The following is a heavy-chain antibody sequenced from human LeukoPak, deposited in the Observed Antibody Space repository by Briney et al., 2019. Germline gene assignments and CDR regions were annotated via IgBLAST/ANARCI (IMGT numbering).Heavy chain of an antibody. CDR3: AREAPQSNWRGDYFDH. CDR2: INIHNGYT. J-gene: IGHJ4*02. Sequence: ASVKVSCKASGYTFTTYYMHWVRQAPGQGLEWMGWINIHNGYTIYGQKIQGRVTMTADKSTNTAHMDLRSLRSDDTAVYYCAREAPQSNWRGDYFDHWGQGTQVTVSS. V-gene: IGHV1-18*04. CDR1: GYTFTTYY. D-gene: IGHD1-1*01.